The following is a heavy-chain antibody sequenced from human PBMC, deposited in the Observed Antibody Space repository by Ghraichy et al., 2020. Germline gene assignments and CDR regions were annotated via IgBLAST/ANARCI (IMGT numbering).Heavy chain of an antibody. CDR1: GDSISSGSFF. CDR3: ARQPAATMREFAFDY. V-gene: IGHV4-39*01. D-gene: IGHD2-15*01. Sequence: SETLSLTCTVSGDSISSGSFFWGWIRQPPGKGLDWIGSVFYSGSTYYNPSLKSRVTISVDTSKNQFSLKLSSVTAAETAVYWCARQPAATMREFAFDYWGQGPRSPSPQ. CDR2: VFYSGST. J-gene: IGHJ4*02.